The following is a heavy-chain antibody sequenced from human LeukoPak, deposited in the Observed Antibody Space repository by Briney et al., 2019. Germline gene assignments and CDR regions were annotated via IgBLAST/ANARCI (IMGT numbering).Heavy chain of an antibody. CDR1: GYIFTGYY. D-gene: IGHD3-10*01. CDR3: ARDPLWFGENNYYYYYMDV. V-gene: IGHV1-2*02. CDR2: INPNSGGT. J-gene: IGHJ6*03. Sequence: ASVKVSCNASGYIFTGYYMHWVRQAPGQGLELLGCINPNSGGTNYAQKFQGRVTVTRDTSISTAYMELSRLRSDDTAVYYCARDPLWFGENNYYYYYMDVWGKGTTVTISS.